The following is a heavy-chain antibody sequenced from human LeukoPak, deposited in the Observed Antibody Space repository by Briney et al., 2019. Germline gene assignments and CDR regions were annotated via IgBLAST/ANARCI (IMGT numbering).Heavy chain of an antibody. V-gene: IGHV4-38-2*02. Sequence: KPSETLSLTCTVSGYSISSGYYWGWIRQPPGKGLEWIGSIYHSGSTYYNQSLKSRVTISVDTSKNQFSLKLSSVTAADTAVYYCARDPYYYYDSSGYYYDYYYYMDVWGKGTTVTVSS. CDR2: IYHSGST. D-gene: IGHD3-22*01. CDR1: GYSISSGYY. J-gene: IGHJ6*03. CDR3: ARDPYYYYDSSGYYYDYYYYMDV.